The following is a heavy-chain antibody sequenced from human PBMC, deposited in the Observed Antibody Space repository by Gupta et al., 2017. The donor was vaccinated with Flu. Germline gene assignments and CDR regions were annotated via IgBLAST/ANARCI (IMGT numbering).Heavy chain of an antibody. CDR1: GLTFNRHW. CDR3: ASLSVAGNFDY. V-gene: IGHV3-74*01. CDR2: INSDGNII. J-gene: IGHJ4*02. D-gene: IGHD6-19*01. Sequence: EVQLVEYGGGLVQPGGSLRLSCEASGLTFNRHWMHWVRQAPGKGLEWVSRINSDGNIITYADSVKGRFTISRDNAKNTLFLQMNSLRAEDTAVYCCASLSVAGNFDYWGRGTLVTVSS.